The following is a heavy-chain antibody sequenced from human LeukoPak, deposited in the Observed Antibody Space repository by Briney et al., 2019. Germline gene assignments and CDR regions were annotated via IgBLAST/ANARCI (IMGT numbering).Heavy chain of an antibody. CDR2: FHPEDNVT. Sequence: ASVKVSCKVSGYTLTELSMHWVRQAPGKGLEGMGGFHPEDNVTINAQSFQGRVTMTEDTSTNTAYMELNSLRSEDTAVYYCATDRLNYDILTGYNSRPSWDAFDIWGQGTMVTVSS. D-gene: IGHD3-9*01. J-gene: IGHJ3*02. CDR3: ATDRLNYDILTGYNSRPSWDAFDI. CDR1: GYTLTELS. V-gene: IGHV1-24*01.